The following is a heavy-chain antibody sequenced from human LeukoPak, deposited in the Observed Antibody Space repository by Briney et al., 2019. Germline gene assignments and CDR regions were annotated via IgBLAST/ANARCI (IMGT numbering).Heavy chain of an antibody. J-gene: IGHJ5*02. D-gene: IGHD4-17*01. V-gene: IGHV4-34*01. CDR3: ARAIRLYGDYSFGP. Sequence: SETLSLTCAVYGGSFSGYYWSWIRQPPGKGLEWIGEINHSGSTNYNPSLKSRVTISVDTSKNQFSLKLSSVTAADTAVYYCARAIRLYGDYSFGPWGQGTLVTVSS. CDR1: GGSFSGYY. CDR2: INHSGST.